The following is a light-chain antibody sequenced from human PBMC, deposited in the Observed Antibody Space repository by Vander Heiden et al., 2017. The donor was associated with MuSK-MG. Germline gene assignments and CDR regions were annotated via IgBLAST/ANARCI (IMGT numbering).Light chain of an antibody. CDR1: QDISKY. Sequence: DIQLTQSPSSLSASVGDRVTIPCRASQDISKYLAWYQQKPGKAPKLLIYAASTLQSGVPARFSGSGSGTDFTLTISSLQPEDVAAYYCQNYNSAPLTFGEGTKVQIK. CDR3: QNYNSAPLT. J-gene: IGKJ4*01. V-gene: IGKV1-27*01. CDR2: AAS.